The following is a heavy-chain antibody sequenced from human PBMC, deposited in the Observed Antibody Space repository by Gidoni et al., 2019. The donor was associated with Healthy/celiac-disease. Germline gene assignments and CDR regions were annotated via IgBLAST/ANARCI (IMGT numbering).Heavy chain of an antibody. CDR2: ISSSGSTI. J-gene: IGHJ4*02. V-gene: IGHV3-11*01. D-gene: IGHD6-19*01. CDR1: GFTFSDYY. CDR3: AEGYSSGWYRGY. Sequence: QVQLVESGGGLGKPGGSLRLSCAASGFTFSDYYMSWIRQAPGKGLGWVSYISSSGSTIYYADSVKGRFTISRDNAKNSLFLQMTSLRAEDTAVYYCAEGYSSGWYRGYWGQGTLVTVSS.